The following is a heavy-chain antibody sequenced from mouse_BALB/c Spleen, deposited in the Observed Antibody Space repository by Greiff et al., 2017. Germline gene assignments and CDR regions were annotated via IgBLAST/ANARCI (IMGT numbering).Heavy chain of an antibody. Sequence: EVKLVESGGGLVKPGGSLKLSCAASGFTFSSYTMSWVRQTPEKRLEWVATISSGGGNTYYPDSVKGRFTISRDNAKNNLYPQMSSLRSEDTALYYCARWRFDYWGQGTTLTVSS. J-gene: IGHJ2*01. CDR3: ARWRFDY. CDR2: ISSGGGNT. V-gene: IGHV5-9*03. CDR1: GFTFSSYT.